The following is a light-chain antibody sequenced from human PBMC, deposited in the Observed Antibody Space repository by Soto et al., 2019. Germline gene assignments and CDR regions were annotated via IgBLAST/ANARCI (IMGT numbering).Light chain of an antibody. CDR3: QQFDNVPLT. CDR1: QSVSSSY. J-gene: IGKJ4*01. V-gene: IGKV3-20*01. CDR2: GAS. Sequence: EIVLTQSPGTLSLSPGERATLSCRASQSVSSSYLAWYQQKPGQAPRLLIYGASTRATGIPARFSGRGSGTDFILTITSLQPEDIATYYCQQFDNVPLTFGGGTKV.